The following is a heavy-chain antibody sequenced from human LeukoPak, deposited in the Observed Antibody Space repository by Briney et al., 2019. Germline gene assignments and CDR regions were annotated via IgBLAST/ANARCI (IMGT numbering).Heavy chain of an antibody. CDR1: GFTFSSYW. Sequence: GGSLRLSCAASGFTFSSYWTSWVRQAPGKGLEWVANIKQDGSEKYYVDSVKGRFTISRDNAKNSLYLQMNSLRAEDTAVYYCARENQLGHDYWGQGTLVTVSS. CDR2: IKQDGSEK. V-gene: IGHV3-7*01. J-gene: IGHJ4*02. D-gene: IGHD3-16*01. CDR3: ARENQLGHDY.